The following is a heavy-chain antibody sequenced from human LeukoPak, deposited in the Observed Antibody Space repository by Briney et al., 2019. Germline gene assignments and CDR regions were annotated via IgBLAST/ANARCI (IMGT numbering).Heavy chain of an antibody. CDR3: ARETPRRGETRDGYR. CDR2: IKQDGSET. CDR1: GFTFSNYW. V-gene: IGHV3-7*01. Sequence: PGGSLRLSYAASGFTFSNYWMNWVRQAPGKGLECLANIKQDGSETYYADSVKGRFTISRDNAKNSLYLQMNSLRAEDTAVYYCARETPRRGETRDGYRWGQGTLVTVSS. D-gene: IGHD5-24*01. J-gene: IGHJ4*02.